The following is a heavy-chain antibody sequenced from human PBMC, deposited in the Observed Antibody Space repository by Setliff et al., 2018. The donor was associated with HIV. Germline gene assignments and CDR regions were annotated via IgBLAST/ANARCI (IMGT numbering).Heavy chain of an antibody. CDR3: IDFFAF. CDR2: IRSEAAGGTT. V-gene: IGHV3-15*01. D-gene: IGHD3-3*01. CDR1: GFTFSDAW. J-gene: IGHJ4*02. Sequence: SLRLSCAASGFTFSDAWMSWVRQAPGKGLEWIGRIRSEAAGGTTDYAAPVKGRFTISRDDSKNTLYLQMNSLKIDDTAVYYCIDFFAFWGPGILVTVSS.